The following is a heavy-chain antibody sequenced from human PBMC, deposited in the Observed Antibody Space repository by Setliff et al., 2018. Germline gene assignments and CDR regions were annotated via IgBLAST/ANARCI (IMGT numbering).Heavy chain of an antibody. Sequence: ASVKVSCKASGYTFTGHYMHWVRQAPGQGLEWMGIIDPSGDYTNYAQKFQGRVTMTRDTSTTTVYMELSSLRSDDTAVYYCARAPLESGYYYGQGHYFDYWGQGTLVTVSS. D-gene: IGHD5-18*01. V-gene: IGHV1-46*01. J-gene: IGHJ4*02. CDR2: IDPSGDYT. CDR1: GYTFTGHY. CDR3: ARAPLESGYYYGQGHYFDY.